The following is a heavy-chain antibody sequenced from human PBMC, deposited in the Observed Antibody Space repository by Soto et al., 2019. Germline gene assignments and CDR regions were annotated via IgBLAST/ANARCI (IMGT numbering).Heavy chain of an antibody. V-gene: IGHV3-15*07. D-gene: IGHD1-26*01. CDR3: TTGSVEGY. CDR1: GFTISSAW. Sequence: EVQLVESGGGLVKPGESLRLSCAVSGFTISSAWMNWVRQAPGKGLEWVGRIKTKTQGETTDYVAPVKGRFTISRDDSENTLSLQMNSLKIEDTAVYYCTTGSVEGYWGQGTLVTVSS. CDR2: IKTKTQGETT. J-gene: IGHJ4*02.